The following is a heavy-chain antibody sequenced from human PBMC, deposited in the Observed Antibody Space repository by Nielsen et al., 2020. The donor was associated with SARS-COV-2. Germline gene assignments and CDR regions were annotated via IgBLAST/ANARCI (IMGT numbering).Heavy chain of an antibody. Sequence: VRPMPGKGLEWMGIIYPGDSDTRYSPSFQGQVTISADKSISTAYLQWSSLKASDTAMYYCARRPQPFHSSGSPWYFDYWGQGTLVTVSS. CDR3: ARRPQPFHSSGSPWYFDY. CDR2: IYPGDSDT. J-gene: IGHJ4*02. V-gene: IGHV5-51*01. D-gene: IGHD3-22*01.